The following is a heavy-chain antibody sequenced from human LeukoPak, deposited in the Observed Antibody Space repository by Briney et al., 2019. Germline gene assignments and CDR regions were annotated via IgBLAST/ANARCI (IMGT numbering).Heavy chain of an antibody. D-gene: IGHD3-16*01. CDR1: GFSFSSYD. CDR2: ISSNGGST. CDR3: ARVLGDPRHNIYYYGMDV. Sequence: GGSLRLSCAASGFSFSSYDMHWVRQAPGKGLEYVSVISSNGGSTYYANSVKGRFTISRDNSKNTLYLQMSSLRAEDMAVYYCARVLGDPRHNIYYYGMDVWGQGTTVTVSS. J-gene: IGHJ6*02. V-gene: IGHV3-64*01.